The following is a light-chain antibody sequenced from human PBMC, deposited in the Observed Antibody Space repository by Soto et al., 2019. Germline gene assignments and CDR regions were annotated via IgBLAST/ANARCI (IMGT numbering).Light chain of an antibody. V-gene: IGKV3-15*01. CDR3: QQHSSSPLT. J-gene: IGKJ4*01. CDR1: QSVRSSF. Sequence: EIVMTQSPATLSLSPGERATLSCRASQSVRSSFLAWYQQKPGQAPSLLIYGASTRATGIPARFSGSGSGTDFTLTINSLQSEDFAVYYCQQHSSSPLTFGEGTKVDIK. CDR2: GAS.